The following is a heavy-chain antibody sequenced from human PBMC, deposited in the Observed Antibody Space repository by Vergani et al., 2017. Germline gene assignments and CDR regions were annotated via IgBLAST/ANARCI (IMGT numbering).Heavy chain of an antibody. CDR3: ARENPWLGSAFDY. CDR2: IYSSGST. D-gene: IGHD6-19*01. CDR1: GVSIISGGYF. V-gene: IGHV4-31*03. J-gene: IGHJ4*02. Sequence: QVQLQESGPGLVKPSQTLSLTCTVSGVSIISGGYFWSWIRQHPGKGLEWIGYIYSSGSTYYNPSLKSRVTISVDRSKNQFSLKLSSVTAADTAVYYCARENPWLGSAFDYWGQGTLVTVSS.